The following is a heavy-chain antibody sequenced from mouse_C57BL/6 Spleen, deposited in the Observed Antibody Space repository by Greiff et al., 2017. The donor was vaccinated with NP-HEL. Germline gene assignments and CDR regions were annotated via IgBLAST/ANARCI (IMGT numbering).Heavy chain of an antibody. CDR3: TAGLLLRSYYYAMDY. CDR1: GFTFSDAW. D-gene: IGHD1-1*01. Sequence: EVQVVESGGGLVQPGGSMKLSCAASGFTFSDAWMDWVRQSPEKGLEWVAEIRNKANNHATYYAESVKGRFTISRDDSKSSVYLQMNSLRAEDTGIYYCTAGLLLRSYYYAMDYWGQGTSVTVSS. V-gene: IGHV6-6*01. CDR2: IRNKANNHAT. J-gene: IGHJ4*01.